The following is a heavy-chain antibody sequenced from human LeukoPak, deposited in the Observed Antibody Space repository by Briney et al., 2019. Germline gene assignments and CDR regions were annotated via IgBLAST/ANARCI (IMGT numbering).Heavy chain of an antibody. V-gene: IGHV3-13*01. CDR3: ARRSAAAGIDAFDI. CDR2: VGTGGDT. Sequence: GGSLRLSCSASGFSFRNYDMHWVRRPTGKGLEWVSAVGTGGDTYYAGSVKGRFTVVRENAKNTLYLQMNSLRAGDTAMYYCARRSAAAGIDAFDIWGQGTMVTVSS. D-gene: IGHD6-13*01. CDR1: GFSFRNYD. J-gene: IGHJ3*02.